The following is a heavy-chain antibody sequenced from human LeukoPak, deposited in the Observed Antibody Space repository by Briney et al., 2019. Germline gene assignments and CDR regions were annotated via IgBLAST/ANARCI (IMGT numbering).Heavy chain of an antibody. Sequence: ASVKVSCKASGYTFTSYGISWVRQAHGQGLEWMGWISAYNGNTNYAQKLQGRVTMTTDTSTSTAYMELRSLRSDDTAVYYCARVPISARREVYFDYWGQGTLVTVSS. CDR3: ARVPISARREVYFDY. V-gene: IGHV1-18*01. CDR2: ISAYNGNT. J-gene: IGHJ4*02. CDR1: GYTFTSYG. D-gene: IGHD6-6*01.